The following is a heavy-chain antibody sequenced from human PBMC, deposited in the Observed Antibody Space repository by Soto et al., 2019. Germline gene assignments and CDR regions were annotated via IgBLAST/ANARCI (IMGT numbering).Heavy chain of an antibody. CDR3: AKDKKKTPHSHPTYY. J-gene: IGHJ4*02. CDR1: GFTFSSYA. V-gene: IGHV3-23*01. Sequence: EVQLLESGGGLVQPGGSLRLSCAASGFTFSSYAMSWVRQAPGTGLEWVSAISGSGGSTYYAGSVKGRFTISRDNSKNTLYLQMNSLRAEDTAVYYCAKDKKKTPHSHPTYYWGQGPLVPVSS. CDR2: ISGSGGST.